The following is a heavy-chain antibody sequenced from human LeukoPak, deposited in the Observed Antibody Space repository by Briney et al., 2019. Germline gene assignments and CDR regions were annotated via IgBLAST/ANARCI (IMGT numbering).Heavy chain of an antibody. CDR3: AKDVSGSYFRRFDY. CDR1: GFTFDDYA. CDR2: ISWDGGST. D-gene: IGHD1-26*01. Sequence: GGSLRLSCAASGFTFDDYAMHWVRQAPGKGLEWVSLISWDGGSTYYADSVKGRFTISRDNSKNSLYLQMNSPRAEDTALYYCAKDVSGSYFRRFDYWGQGTLVTVSS. J-gene: IGHJ4*02. V-gene: IGHV3-43D*04.